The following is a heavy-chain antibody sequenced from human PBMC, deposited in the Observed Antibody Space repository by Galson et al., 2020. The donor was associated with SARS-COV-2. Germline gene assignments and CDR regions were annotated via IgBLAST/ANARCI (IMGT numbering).Heavy chain of an antibody. J-gene: IGHJ5*02. CDR3: ASLNPYRT. D-gene: IGHD3-16*02. Sequence: SETLSLTCTVSGASISIYYWSWIRQPPGKGLEWIGFVSDSGGAKSNPSLKSRVTISVDTSKNQFSLKMTSVTTADTAVYYCASLNPYRTWGQGTLVTVS. CDR2: VSDSGGA. CDR1: GASISIYY. V-gene: IGHV4-59*01.